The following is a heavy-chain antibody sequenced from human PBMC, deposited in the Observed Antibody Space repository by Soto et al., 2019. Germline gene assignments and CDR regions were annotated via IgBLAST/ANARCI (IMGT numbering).Heavy chain of an antibody. Sequence: QLQLHMAGSGLVKPSQTLSLTCTVSGASITYGAYSWSWIRQTPGKGLEWIGYINHLETTFYNPSFESRLTLSIDRTKNQFSLNLKSMSASDRDVYFCARGGGFDSFDYWCQGILVTVSS. J-gene: IGHJ4*02. V-gene: IGHV4-30-2*01. CDR1: GASITYGAYS. D-gene: IGHD3-10*01. CDR2: INHLETT. CDR3: ARGGGFDSFDY.